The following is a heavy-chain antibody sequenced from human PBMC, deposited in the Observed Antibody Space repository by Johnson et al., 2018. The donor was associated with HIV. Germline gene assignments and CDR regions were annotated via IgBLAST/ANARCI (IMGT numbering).Heavy chain of an antibody. CDR1: GFTFSTHG. V-gene: IGHV3-33*01. CDR3: ASDQAIFGGVVSSDAFDI. CDR2: MWHDGSNR. J-gene: IGHJ3*02. Sequence: QVQLVESGGGVVQPGRSLRLSCAASGFTFSTHGMHWVRQAPGKGLEWVADMWHDGSNRYYADSVKGRFTISSDNSKNTLYLQMNSLRAEDTAVYYCASDQAIFGGVVSSDAFDIWGQGTMVTVSS. D-gene: IGHD3-3*01.